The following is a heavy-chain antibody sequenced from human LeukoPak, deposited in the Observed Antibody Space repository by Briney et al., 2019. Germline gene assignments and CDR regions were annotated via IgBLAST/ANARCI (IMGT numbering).Heavy chain of an antibody. J-gene: IGHJ4*02. V-gene: IGHV3-66*01. Sequence: GGSLRLSCAASGFTVSNNYMSWVRQAPGKGLEWVSLIYSGDITAYADSVKGRFTISRDNSNNTLYLQMNSLRAEDTAVYYCAKDRETTASGTFDYWGQGTLVTVSS. D-gene: IGHD6-13*01. CDR3: AKDRETTASGTFDY. CDR2: IYSGDIT. CDR1: GFTVSNNY.